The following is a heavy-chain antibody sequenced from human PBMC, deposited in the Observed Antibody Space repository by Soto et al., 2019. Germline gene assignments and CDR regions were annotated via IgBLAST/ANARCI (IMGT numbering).Heavy chain of an antibody. V-gene: IGHV3-23*01. Sequence: EVRLLESGGGLVQPGGSLRLSCSTSGFTFSTYAMNWVRQAPGKGLEWVSALSGSGGTTYYEDSVRGRFTISRDNSKNTLFLQMNSLRAEDTALYYCAKQRADYGSGSDTYYFDFWGQGTLVTVSS. CDR3: AKQRADYGSGSDTYYFDF. CDR2: LSGSGGTT. J-gene: IGHJ4*02. D-gene: IGHD3-10*01. CDR1: GFTFSTYA.